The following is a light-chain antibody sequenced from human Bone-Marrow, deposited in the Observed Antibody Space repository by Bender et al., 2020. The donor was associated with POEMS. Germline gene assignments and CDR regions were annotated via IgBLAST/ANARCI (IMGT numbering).Light chain of an antibody. J-gene: IGLJ3*02. CDR3: SSWDDSLSGWV. CDR1: TRYIVVYTY. CDR2: EDT. Sequence: QSALTQPPSASGSPGQSVTISCTGTTRYIVVYTYVSWYQHHPGRAPKLIIYEDTKRPSGVPDRFSGSKSGTSASLAISDIQSEDEGDYYCSSWDDSLSGWVFGGGTKLTVL. V-gene: IGLV2-8*01.